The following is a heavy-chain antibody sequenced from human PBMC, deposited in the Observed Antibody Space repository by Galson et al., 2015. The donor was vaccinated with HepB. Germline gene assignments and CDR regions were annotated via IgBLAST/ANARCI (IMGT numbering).Heavy chain of an antibody. D-gene: IGHD3-10*01. J-gene: IGHJ4*02. CDR3: ARDRYYGSGSSH. Sequence: SLRLSCAASGFTVSSNYMSWVRQAPGKGLGWVSVIYSGGSTYYADSVKGRFTISRDNSKNTLYLQMNSLRAEDTAVYYCARDRYYGSGSSHWGQGTLVTVSS. CDR1: GFTVSSNY. V-gene: IGHV3-53*01. CDR2: IYSGGST.